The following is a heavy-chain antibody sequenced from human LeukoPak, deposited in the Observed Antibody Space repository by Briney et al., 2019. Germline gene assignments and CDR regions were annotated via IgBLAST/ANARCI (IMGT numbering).Heavy chain of an antibody. CDR2: IYSGGST. CDR3: ARENYYGSGGYGMDV. V-gene: IGHV3-53*01. J-gene: IGHJ6*04. D-gene: IGHD3-10*01. Sequence: PGGSLRLSCAASGFTASSNYMSWVRQAPGKGLEWVSVIYSGGSTYYADSEKGRFTISRDNSKNTLYLQMNSLRAEDTAVYYCARENYYGSGGYGMDVWGKGTTVTVSS. CDR1: GFTASSNY.